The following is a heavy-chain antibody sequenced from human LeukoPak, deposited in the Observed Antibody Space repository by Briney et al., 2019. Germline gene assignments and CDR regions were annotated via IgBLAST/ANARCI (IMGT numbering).Heavy chain of an antibody. CDR3: TTYYDSSGYYYTDAFDI. V-gene: IGHV3-15*01. J-gene: IGHJ3*02. CDR1: GFTFSNAW. D-gene: IGHD3-22*01. Sequence: GGSLRLSCAASGFTFSNAWMGWVRQAPGKGLEWVGRIKSKTDGGTTDYAAPVKGRFTISRDDSKNTLYLQMNSLKTEDTAVYYCTTYYDSSGYYYTDAFDIWGQGTMVTVSS. CDR2: IKSKTDGGTT.